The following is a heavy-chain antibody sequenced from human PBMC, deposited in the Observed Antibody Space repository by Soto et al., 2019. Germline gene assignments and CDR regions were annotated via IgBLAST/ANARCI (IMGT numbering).Heavy chain of an antibody. CDR2: IIPIFGTA. Sequence: QVQLVQSGAEVKKPGSSVKVSCKASGGTFSSYAISWVRQAPGQGLEWMGGIIPIFGTANYAQKFQGRVTITADESTSTAYMELSSLRSEHTAVYYCVRGSVTMIVDSKAAFDIWGQGTMVTVSS. V-gene: IGHV1-69*01. CDR3: VRGSVTMIVDSKAAFDI. J-gene: IGHJ3*02. D-gene: IGHD3-22*01. CDR1: GGTFSSYA.